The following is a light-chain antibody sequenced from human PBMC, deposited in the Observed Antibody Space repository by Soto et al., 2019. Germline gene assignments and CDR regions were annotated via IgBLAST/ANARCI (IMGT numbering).Light chain of an antibody. CDR1: SSDVGGYNY. J-gene: IGLJ1*01. CDR2: DVS. Sequence: QSVLTQPASVSGSPGQSITISCTGTSSDVGGYNYVSWYQQHPGKAPKIMIYDVSNRPSGVSNRFSGSKSGNTASLTISGLQAEDEADYHCGSYTSSSASVFGTGTKVTVL. CDR3: GSYTSSSASV. V-gene: IGLV2-14*03.